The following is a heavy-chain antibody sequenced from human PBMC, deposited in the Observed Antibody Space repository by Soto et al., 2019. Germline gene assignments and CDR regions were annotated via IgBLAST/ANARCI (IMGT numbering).Heavy chain of an antibody. D-gene: IGHD2-8*01. CDR1: GFAFRSSD. V-gene: IGHV3-13*01. CDR3: ARAPFCSNGLCYINYAMDV. J-gene: IGHJ6*02. Sequence: EVQLVESGGGLVQPGGSLRLSCAASGFAFRSSDLHWVRQASGKGLEWVSAIGTAGDTYYPGSVKGRFTASRENGKNSFYLQMNSLRDEDTAVYYCARAPFCSNGLCYINYAMDVWGQGTTVIVSS. CDR2: IGTAGDT.